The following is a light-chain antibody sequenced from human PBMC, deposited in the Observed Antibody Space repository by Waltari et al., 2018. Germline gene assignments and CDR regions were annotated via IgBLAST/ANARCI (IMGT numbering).Light chain of an antibody. V-gene: IGKV3-20*01. J-gene: IGKJ1*01. Sequence: IVLTQSPGTLSLSPGERAPLSCRASQRVGWSLAWYQQKPGLAPRLLIYGASSRATGIPDRFSASGSGTDFSLSISGLEPEDFAVYYCQHYVRLPVTFGRGTKVEIK. CDR1: QRVGWS. CDR2: GAS. CDR3: QHYVRLPVT.